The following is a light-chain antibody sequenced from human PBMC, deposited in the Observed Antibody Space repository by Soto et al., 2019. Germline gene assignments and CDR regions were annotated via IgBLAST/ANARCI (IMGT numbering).Light chain of an antibody. CDR3: QQRTTWPLT. J-gene: IGKJ4*01. V-gene: IGKV3-11*01. Sequence: IVLTQSPATLSLSPGERATLSCRASQSVSSYLAWYQQKPGQAPRLLIYDASSRATGIPARFTGSGSWTDYTLTITSLEPEDFAVYYCQQRTTWPLTFGGGTKVEIK. CDR1: QSVSSY. CDR2: DAS.